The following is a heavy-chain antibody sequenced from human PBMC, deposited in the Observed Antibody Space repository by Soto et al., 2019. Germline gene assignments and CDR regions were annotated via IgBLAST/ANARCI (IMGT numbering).Heavy chain of an antibody. CDR1: GFTFPNYA. D-gene: IGHD6-25*01. J-gene: IGHJ3*02. Sequence: EVRLLESGGGLVQPGGSLRLSCAASGFTFPNYAMSWVRQAPGKGLEWVSVVTGRASSTYYADSVEGRFTISRDNSRNTLFLQMNSLGAEDTAVYYCAKHLPSKKKQRLWADAFQIWGRGTNLTVSS. CDR2: VTGRASST. CDR3: AKHLPSKKKQRLWADAFQI. V-gene: IGHV3-23*01.